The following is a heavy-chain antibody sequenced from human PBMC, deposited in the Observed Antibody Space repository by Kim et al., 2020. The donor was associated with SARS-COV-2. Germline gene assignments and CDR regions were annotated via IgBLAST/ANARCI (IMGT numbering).Heavy chain of an antibody. CDR3: ARGGITMVRGVMKYGMDV. Sequence: KSRVTISVDTSKNQFSLKLSSVTAADTAVYYCARGGITMVRGVMKYGMDVWGQGTTVTVSS. J-gene: IGHJ6*02. D-gene: IGHD3-10*01. V-gene: IGHV4-59*09.